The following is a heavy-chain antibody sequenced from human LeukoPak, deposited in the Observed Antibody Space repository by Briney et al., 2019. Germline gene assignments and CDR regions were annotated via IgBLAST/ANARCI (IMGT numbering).Heavy chain of an antibody. CDR1: GFTFDDYA. D-gene: IGHD2-2*01. Sequence: SGGSLRLSCAASGFTFDDYAMHWVRQAPGKGLEWVSGISWNSGSIGYADSVKGRFTISRDNAKNSLYLQMNSLRAEDTALYYCARGGGYCSSTSCPYFDYWGQGTLVTVSS. CDR3: ARGGGYCSSTSCPYFDY. CDR2: ISWNSGSI. V-gene: IGHV3-9*01. J-gene: IGHJ4*02.